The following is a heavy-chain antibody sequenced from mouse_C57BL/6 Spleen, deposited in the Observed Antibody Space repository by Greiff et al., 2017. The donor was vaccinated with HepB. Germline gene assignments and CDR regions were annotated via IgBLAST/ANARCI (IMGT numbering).Heavy chain of an antibody. CDR3: ARGLYYGSSPWYFDY. D-gene: IGHD1-1*01. CDR1: GYTFTSYW. Sequence: VKLQQPGAELVKPGASVKLSCKASGYTFTSYWMHWVKQRPGQGLEWIGMIHPNSGSTNYNEKFKSKATLTVDKSSSTAYMQLSSLTSEDSAVYYCARGLYYGSSPWYFDYWGQGTTLTVSS. CDR2: IHPNSGST. J-gene: IGHJ2*01. V-gene: IGHV1-64*01.